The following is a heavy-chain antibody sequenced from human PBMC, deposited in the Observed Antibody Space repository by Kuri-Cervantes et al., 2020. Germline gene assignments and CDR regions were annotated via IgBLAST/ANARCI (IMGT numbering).Heavy chain of an antibody. CDR2: INPNSGVT. Sequence: ASVKVSCKASGYTFTAYYMHWVRQAPGQGLEWMGWINPNSGVTMYAQNFQGRVTMTRDTPISTAYMELSDLTSDDAAVYYCARGSSSGSNYFDPWGQGTLVTVSS. J-gene: IGHJ5*02. CDR1: GYTFTAYY. CDR3: ARGSSSGSNYFDP. D-gene: IGHD3-22*01. V-gene: IGHV1-2*02.